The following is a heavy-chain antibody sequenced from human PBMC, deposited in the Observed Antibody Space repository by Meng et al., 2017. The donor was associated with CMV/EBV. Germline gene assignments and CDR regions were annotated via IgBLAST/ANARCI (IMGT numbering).Heavy chain of an antibody. CDR3: ARSVVVVPAAPLRAYFDY. Sequence: ASVKVSCKASGYTFTSYDINWVRQATGQGLEWMGWMNPNSGNTGYAQKFQGRVTMTRNTSISTAYMELSSLRSEDTAAYYCARSVVVVPAAPLRAYFDYWGQGTLVTVSS. CDR2: MNPNSGNT. V-gene: IGHV1-8*01. D-gene: IGHD2-2*01. J-gene: IGHJ4*02. CDR1: GYTFTSYD.